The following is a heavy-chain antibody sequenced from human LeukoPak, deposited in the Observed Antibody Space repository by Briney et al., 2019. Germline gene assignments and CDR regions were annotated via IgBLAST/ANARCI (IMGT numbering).Heavy chain of an antibody. D-gene: IGHD2-2*01. V-gene: IGHV4-4*07. Sequence: SETLSLTCTVSGGSINTYYWSWIRQPAGKGLEWIGRIYTSGSTDYNPSLRGRVTMSVDTSKNQFSLKLNSVPAADTAVYYCARHVKDIVVVPAAYYFDYWGQGTLVTVSS. CDR2: IYTSGST. J-gene: IGHJ4*02. CDR3: ARHVKDIVVVPAAYYFDY. CDR1: GGSINTYY.